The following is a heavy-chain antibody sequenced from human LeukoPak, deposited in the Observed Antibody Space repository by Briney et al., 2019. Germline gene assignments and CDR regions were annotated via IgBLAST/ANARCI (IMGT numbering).Heavy chain of an antibody. CDR1: GGSISCGGYS. J-gene: IGHJ3*02. Sequence: SQPLSLTCAVSGGSISCGGYSGSWIRQPPGEGLEWIGYICYSGSTNYNPSLKSQVTISVDTSKNQFSLKLSSVTAADTAVYYCARDLRYYDILTGYISRGSWSAFDIWGQGTMVTVSS. V-gene: IGHV4-30-4*07. CDR3: ARDLRYYDILTGYISRGSWSAFDI. D-gene: IGHD3-9*01. CDR2: ICYSGST.